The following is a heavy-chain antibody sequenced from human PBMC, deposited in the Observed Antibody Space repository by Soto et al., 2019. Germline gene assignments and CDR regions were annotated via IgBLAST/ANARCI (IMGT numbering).Heavy chain of an antibody. V-gene: IGHV1-18*01. D-gene: IGHD2-2*02. CDR3: ARGGDCSSTSCYTPNYYYGLDV. Sequence: QVQLVQSGAEVKKPGASVKVSCQTSGYNFPSYGINWVRQAPGQGLEGMGWISSYSGNTKYAQNLQGRVTMTADTSTTTAYMELRSLRSDDTAVYYCARGGDCSSTSCYTPNYYYGLDVWGQGTTVIVSS. CDR1: GYNFPSYG. J-gene: IGHJ6*02. CDR2: ISSYSGNT.